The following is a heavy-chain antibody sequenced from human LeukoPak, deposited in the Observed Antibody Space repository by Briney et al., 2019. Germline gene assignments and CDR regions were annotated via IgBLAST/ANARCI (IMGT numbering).Heavy chain of an antibody. J-gene: IGHJ4*02. CDR2: IIPIFGTA. V-gene: IGHV1-69*05. CDR1: GGTFSSYA. D-gene: IGHD6-6*01. Sequence: GASVKVSCKASGGTFSSYAISWVRQAPGQGLEWMGGIIPIFGTANYAQKFQGRVTITTDESTSTAYMELSSLRSEDTAVYYCARPRLLRSSSAFDNWGQGTLVTVSS. CDR3: ARPRLLRSSSAFDN.